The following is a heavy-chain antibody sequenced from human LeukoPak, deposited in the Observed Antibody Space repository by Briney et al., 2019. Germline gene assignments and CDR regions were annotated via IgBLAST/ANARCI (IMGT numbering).Heavy chain of an antibody. CDR3: ARRVLSRYYDILTGYYYYFDY. CDR2: IKQDGSEK. CDR1: GFTFSSYW. Sequence: GGSLRLSCAASGFTFSSYWMSWVRQAPGKGLEWVANIKQDGSEKYYVDSVKGRFTISRDNAKNSLYLQMNSLRAEDTAVYYCARRVLSRYYDILTGYYYYFDYWGQGTLVTVSS. V-gene: IGHV3-7*01. J-gene: IGHJ4*02. D-gene: IGHD3-9*01.